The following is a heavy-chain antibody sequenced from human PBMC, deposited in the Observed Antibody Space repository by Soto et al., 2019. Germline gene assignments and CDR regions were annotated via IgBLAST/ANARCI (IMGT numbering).Heavy chain of an antibody. D-gene: IGHD6-6*01. CDR2: INPNSGGT. V-gene: IGHV1-2*04. CDR1: GYTFTGYY. CDR3: ARGVADRYYSSSAMDV. J-gene: IGHJ6*02. Sequence: ASVKVSCKASGYTFTGYYMHWVRQAPGQGLEWMGWINPNSGGTNYAQKFQGWVTMTRDTSISTAYMELSRLRSDDTAVYYCARGVADRYYSSSAMDVWGQGRTVIVSS.